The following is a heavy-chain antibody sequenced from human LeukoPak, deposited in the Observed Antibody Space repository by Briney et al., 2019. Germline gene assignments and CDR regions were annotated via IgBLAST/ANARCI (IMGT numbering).Heavy chain of an antibody. Sequence: ASVKVSCKASGYTFTLYYMHCVRQAPGQGLEWMGIINPSGGSTSYAQKFQGRITMTRDTSTSTVYMELSSLRSEDTAVYYCARDFHDSSGPPRPFQHWGQGTLVTVSS. CDR3: ARDFHDSSGPPRPFQH. D-gene: IGHD3-22*01. CDR1: GYTFTLYY. V-gene: IGHV1-46*01. J-gene: IGHJ1*01. CDR2: INPSGGST.